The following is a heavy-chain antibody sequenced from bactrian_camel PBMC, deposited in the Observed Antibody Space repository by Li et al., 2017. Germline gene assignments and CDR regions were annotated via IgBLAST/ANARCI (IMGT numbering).Heavy chain of an antibody. CDR1: SCL. CDR2: ISTGGGST. CDR3: AADVNGYWRGQTDGRSLLQEEMYEY. V-gene: IGHV3S63*01. Sequence: HVQLVESGGGSVQVGGSLRLSCPAASCLGWFRQAPGAEREGVASISTGGGSTYYADSVKGRFTISRDNAVNTVYLTMNNLKPDDTAVYYCAADVNGYWRGQTDGRSLLQEEMYEYWGQGTQVTVS. D-gene: IGHD2*01. J-gene: IGHJ4*01.